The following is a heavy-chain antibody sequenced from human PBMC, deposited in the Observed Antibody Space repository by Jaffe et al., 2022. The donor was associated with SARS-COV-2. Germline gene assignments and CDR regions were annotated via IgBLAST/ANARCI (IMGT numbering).Heavy chain of an antibody. CDR3: ARDGPGLLKQAIVGATGAFDY. CDR2: ISYDGSNK. CDR1: GFTFSSYA. D-gene: IGHD1-26*01. Sequence: QVQLVESGGGVVQPGRSLRLSCAASGFTFSSYAMHWVRQAPGKGLEWVAVISYDGSNKYYADSVKGRFTISRDNSKNTLYLQMNSLRAEDTAVYYCARDGPGLLKQAIVGATGAFDYWGQGTLVTVSS. V-gene: IGHV3-30-3*01. J-gene: IGHJ4*02.